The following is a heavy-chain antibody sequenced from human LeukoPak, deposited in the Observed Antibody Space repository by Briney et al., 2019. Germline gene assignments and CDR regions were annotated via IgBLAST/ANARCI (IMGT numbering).Heavy chain of an antibody. CDR3: ARGRSGRYQFDY. Sequence: GGSLRLSCAASGFTFSSYDMHWARQAPGKGLEWVALIWFDGTNKYYADSVKGRFTISRDNSKNTLYLQMNSLRAEDTAVYYCARGRSGRYQFDYWGQGTLVTVSS. CDR1: GFTFSSYD. V-gene: IGHV3-33*01. D-gene: IGHD1-26*01. CDR2: IWFDGTNK. J-gene: IGHJ4*02.